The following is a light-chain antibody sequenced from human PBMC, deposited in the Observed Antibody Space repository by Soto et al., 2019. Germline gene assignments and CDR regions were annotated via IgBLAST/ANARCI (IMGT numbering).Light chain of an antibody. Sequence: DIQMTQSPSTLSASVGDRVTITCRASQSISSWLAWYQQKPGKAPKLLIYDASSLESGVPSRFSGSGSGTEFPLTISSLQPDDFATYYCQQGTFGQGTKVEIK. V-gene: IGKV1-5*01. CDR2: DAS. CDR3: QQGT. CDR1: QSISSW. J-gene: IGKJ1*01.